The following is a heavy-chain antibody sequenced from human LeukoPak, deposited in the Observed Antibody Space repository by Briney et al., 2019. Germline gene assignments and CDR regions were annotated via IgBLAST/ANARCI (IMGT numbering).Heavy chain of an antibody. CDR2: INPNSGGT. V-gene: IGHV1-2*02. Sequence: ASVKVSCKASGYTFIGYYLHWVRQAPGQGLEWMGWINPNSGGTNAAQKFQGRLTMTRDTSISTAYMELRRLRSDDTAVYYCARSVVVIPAATLDRYYFDYWGQGTLVTVSS. J-gene: IGHJ4*02. CDR3: ARSVVVIPAATLDRYYFDY. CDR1: GYTFIGYY. D-gene: IGHD2-2*01.